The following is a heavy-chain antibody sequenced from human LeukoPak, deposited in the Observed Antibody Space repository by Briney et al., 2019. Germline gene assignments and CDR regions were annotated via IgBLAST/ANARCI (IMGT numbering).Heavy chain of an antibody. V-gene: IGHV4-38-2*01. CDR2: IYHSGST. Sequence: PSETLSLTCAVSGYSISSGYYWGWIRQPPGKGLEWIGSIYHSGSTYYNPSLKSRVTISVDTSKNQFSLKLSSVTAADTAVYYCAARMVKGRFDYWGQGTLVTVSS. CDR3: AARMVKGRFDY. CDR1: GYSISSGYY. J-gene: IGHJ4*02. D-gene: IGHD5-18*01.